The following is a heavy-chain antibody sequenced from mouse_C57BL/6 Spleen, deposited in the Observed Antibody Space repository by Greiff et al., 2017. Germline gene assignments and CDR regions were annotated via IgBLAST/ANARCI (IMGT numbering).Heavy chain of an antibody. CDR3: ASSSSHPLFDY. J-gene: IGHJ2*01. V-gene: IGHV1-26*01. Sequence: VQLQQSGPELVKPGASVKISCKASGYTFTDYYMNWVKQRHGQSLEWIGDINPNNGGTSYNQKFKGKATLTVDKSSSTAYMELRSLTSEDSAVYYCASSSSHPLFDYWGQGTTLTVAS. D-gene: IGHD6-1*01. CDR1: GYTFTDYY. CDR2: INPNNGGT.